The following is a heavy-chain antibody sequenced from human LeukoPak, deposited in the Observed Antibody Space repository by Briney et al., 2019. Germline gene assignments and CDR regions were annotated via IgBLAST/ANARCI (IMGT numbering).Heavy chain of an antibody. CDR3: ARGSPIVVVPAAMAY. Sequence: ASVKVSCKASGYTFTGYYMHWVRQAPGQGLEWMGWINPNSGGTNYAQKFQGRVTMTRDTSISTAYMELSRLRSDDTAVYYCARGSPIVVVPAAMAYWGQGTLVTVSS. CDR1: GYTFTGYY. D-gene: IGHD2-2*01. J-gene: IGHJ4*02. V-gene: IGHV1-2*02. CDR2: INPNSGGT.